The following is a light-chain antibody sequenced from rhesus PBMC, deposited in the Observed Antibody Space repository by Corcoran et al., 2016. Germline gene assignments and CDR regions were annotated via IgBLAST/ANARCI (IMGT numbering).Light chain of an antibody. Sequence: DIQMTQSPSSLSASVGDTVTIPCRASQSISNWLAWYQQKPGKAPNLQIYKAASLQRGVPSRVSGSGSGTDFTLTISSLQSEDLASYYWQQYSTSPPTFGQGTKVEIK. J-gene: IGKJ1*01. CDR2: KAA. V-gene: IGKV1-22*01. CDR1: QSISNW. CDR3: QQYSTSPPT.